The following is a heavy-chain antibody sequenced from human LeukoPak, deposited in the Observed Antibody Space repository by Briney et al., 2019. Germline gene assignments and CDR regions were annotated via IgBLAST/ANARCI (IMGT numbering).Heavy chain of an antibody. J-gene: IGHJ5*02. V-gene: IGHV3-74*01. CDR1: GFSFDDYT. CDR2: ISGDGTTT. Sequence: GGSLRLSCVASGFSFDDYTLHWVRQAPGKGLVWVSRISGDGTTTAYADFVKGRFAISRDNAKNTLYLQMNSLRAEDTAVYYCARDNSPGWFDPWGQGTLVTVSS. D-gene: IGHD4-11*01. CDR3: ARDNSPGWFDP.